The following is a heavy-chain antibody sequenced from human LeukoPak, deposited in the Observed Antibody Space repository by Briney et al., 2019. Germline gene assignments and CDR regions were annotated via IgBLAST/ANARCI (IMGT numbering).Heavy chain of an antibody. D-gene: IGHD2-2*01. V-gene: IGHV3-48*03. CDR2: ISSSGSTI. CDR1: GFTFSTYE. Sequence: PGGSLRLSCAASGFTFSTYEINWVRQAPGKGLEWVSYISSSGSTIYYADSVKGRFTISRDNAKNSLYLQMNSLRAEDTAVYYCARRSSRSFDYWGQGTLVTVSS. J-gene: IGHJ4*02. CDR3: ARRSSRSFDY.